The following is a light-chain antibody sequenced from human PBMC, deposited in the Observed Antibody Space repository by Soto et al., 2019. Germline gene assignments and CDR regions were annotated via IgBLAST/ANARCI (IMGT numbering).Light chain of an antibody. CDR1: QSVSRF. V-gene: IGKV3-11*01. J-gene: IGKJ4*01. CDR3: QQRGNWPPT. Sequence: EIVLTQSPATLSLSPGERATLSCRASQSVSRFLAWYQQKPGQAPRLLIYDTSLRATGIPARFNGSGSGTDFTLSISSLEPGDFAVYYCQQRGNWPPTFGGGTKVDIK. CDR2: DTS.